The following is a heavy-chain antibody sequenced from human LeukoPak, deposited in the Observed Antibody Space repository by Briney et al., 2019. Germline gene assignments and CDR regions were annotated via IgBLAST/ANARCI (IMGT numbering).Heavy chain of an antibody. J-gene: IGHJ3*02. CDR2: IKQDGSEK. V-gene: IGHV3-7*01. CDR3: ARSSGYYHDAFDI. Sequence: PGGSLRLSCAASGFTFSGYWMSWVRQAPGKGLEWVANIKQDGSEKYYVDSVKGRFTISRDNAKNTLYLQMNSLRAEDTAVYYCARSSGYYHDAFDIWGQGTMVTVSS. CDR1: GFTFSGYW. D-gene: IGHD3-22*01.